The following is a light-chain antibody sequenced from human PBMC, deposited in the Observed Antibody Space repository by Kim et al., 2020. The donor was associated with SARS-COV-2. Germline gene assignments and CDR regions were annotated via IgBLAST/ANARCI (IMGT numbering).Light chain of an antibody. CDR3: KQYNEWPWT. CDR2: DAS. V-gene: IGKV3-15*01. J-gene: IGKJ1*01. Sequence: EIVLTQSPATLSVSPGERATLSCRASQSLGSNLAWFQHKIGQAPSLLIFDASTRATGIPVRFSGSGSGTEFTLSISSLQSEDFALYYCKQYNEWPWTFGQGAKVGIK. CDR1: QSLGSN.